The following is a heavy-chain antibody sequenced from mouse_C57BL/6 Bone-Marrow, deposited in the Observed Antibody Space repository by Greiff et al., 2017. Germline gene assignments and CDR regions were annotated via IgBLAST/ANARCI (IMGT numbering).Heavy chain of an antibody. D-gene: IGHD3-2*02. CDR2: IDPSDSYT. CDR1: GYTFTSYW. CDR3: ARSQLRLPPWFAY. V-gene: IGHV1-59*01. J-gene: IGHJ3*01. Sequence: QVQLQQPGAELVRPGTSVKLSCKASGYTFTSYWMHWVKQRPGQGLEWIGGIDPSDSYTNYNQKFKGKATLTVDTSSSTAYMQLSSLTSEDSAVYYCARSQLRLPPWFAYWGQGTLVTVSA.